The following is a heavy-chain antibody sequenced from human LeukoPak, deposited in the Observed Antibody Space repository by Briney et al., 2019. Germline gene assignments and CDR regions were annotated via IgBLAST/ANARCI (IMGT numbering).Heavy chain of an antibody. CDR1: GGSISSSSYY. CDR2: IYYSGST. V-gene: IGHV4-39*01. CDR3: ARLVIAVAGRTVNWYFDL. D-gene: IGHD6-19*01. J-gene: IGHJ2*01. Sequence: SETLSLTCTVSGGSISSSSYYWGWIRQPPGKGLEWIGSIYYSGSTYYNPSLKSRVTISVDTSKNQFSLKLSSVTAADTAVYYCARLVIAVAGRTVNWYFDLWGRGTLVTVFS.